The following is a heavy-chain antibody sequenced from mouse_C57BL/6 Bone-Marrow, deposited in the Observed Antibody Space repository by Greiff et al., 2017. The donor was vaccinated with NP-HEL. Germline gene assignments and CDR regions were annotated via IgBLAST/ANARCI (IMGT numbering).Heavy chain of an antibody. J-gene: IGHJ2*01. Sequence: EVQLVESGGGLVQPGGSLSLSCAASGFTFTDYYMSWVRQPPGKALEWLGFIRNKANGYTTEYSASVKGRFTISRDNSQSILYLQMNALRAEDSATYYCARYSPLYYFDYWGQGTTLTVSS. CDR3: ARYSPLYYFDY. CDR1: GFTFTDYY. V-gene: IGHV7-3*01. CDR2: IRNKANGYTT.